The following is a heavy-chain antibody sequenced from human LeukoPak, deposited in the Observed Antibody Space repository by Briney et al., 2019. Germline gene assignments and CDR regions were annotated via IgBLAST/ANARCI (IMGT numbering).Heavy chain of an antibody. CDR1: GGPFSGYF. CDR2: IHNSGIT. V-gene: IGHV4-34*01. CDR3: ARRYYYNLGSFPFDF. Sequence: PSETLSLTCAVSGGPFSGYFWSWIRQSSGKGLEWIGEIHNSGITNYNPSLNSRVTISEDTSKNQFYLNLSSATAADTAVYYCARRYYYNLGSFPFDFWGQGTLVTVSS. D-gene: IGHD3-10*01. J-gene: IGHJ4*02.